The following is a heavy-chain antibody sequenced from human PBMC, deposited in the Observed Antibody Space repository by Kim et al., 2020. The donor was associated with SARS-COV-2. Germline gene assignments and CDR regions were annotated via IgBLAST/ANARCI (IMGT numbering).Heavy chain of an antibody. D-gene: IGHD2-2*01. V-gene: IGHV4-31*03. CDR2: IYYSGST. CDR1: GGSISSGGYY. J-gene: IGHJ6*02. Sequence: SETLSLTCTVSGGSISSGGYYWSWIRQHPGKGLEWIGYIYYSGSTYYNPSLKSRVTISVDTSKNQFSLKLSSVTAADTAVYYCAREGYCSSTSCRYYYYYGMDVWGQGTTVTVSS. CDR3: AREGYCSSTSCRYYYYYGMDV.